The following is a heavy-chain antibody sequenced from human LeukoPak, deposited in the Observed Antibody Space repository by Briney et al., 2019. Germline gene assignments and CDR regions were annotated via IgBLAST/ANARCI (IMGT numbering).Heavy chain of an antibody. V-gene: IGHV3-66*01. J-gene: IGHJ4*02. CDR3: ARDLYDYGSY. D-gene: IGHD4/OR15-4a*01. CDR1: GFTVSSTY. Sequence: GGSLRLSCAASGFTVSSTYMSWVRQAPGKGLEWVSVIYSGGTTYYADSVKGRFTISRDNSKNTLYLQMNSLRTEDTAVYYCARDLYDYGSYWGQGTLVIVSS. CDR2: IYSGGTT.